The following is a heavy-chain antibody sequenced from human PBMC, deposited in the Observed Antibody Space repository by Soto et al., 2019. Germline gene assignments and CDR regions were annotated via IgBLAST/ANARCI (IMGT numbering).Heavy chain of an antibody. CDR2: INPDGGST. CDR3: ARDPRSCNYVGCWDY. J-gene: IGHJ4*02. D-gene: IGHD1-26*01. V-gene: IGHV1-46*01. CDR1: GYLFMDYY. Sequence: QVQLVPSGAEVKKPGASMKISCKASGYLFMDYYIHWLRQAPGQGLEWLGVINPDGGSTSYAQRFQGRLTVSADSSTSTVFLGLNSVTVGDTAFYVCARDPRSCNYVGCWDYWGQGTLGTVST.